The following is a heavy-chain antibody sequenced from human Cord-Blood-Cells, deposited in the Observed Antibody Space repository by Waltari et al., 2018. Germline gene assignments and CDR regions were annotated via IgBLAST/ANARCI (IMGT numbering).Heavy chain of an antibody. D-gene: IGHD3-22*01. CDR1: GGPISSSNW. CDR3: ASLVDYYDSSGYSDAFDI. J-gene: IGHJ3*02. V-gene: IGHV4-4*02. Sequence: QVQLQESGPGLVKPSGTLSLTCAVSGGPISSSNWWRWVRQPPGKGAGWIGEIYHSGSTNYNPSLKSRVTISVDKSKNQFSLKLSSVTAADTAVYYCASLVDYYDSSGYSDAFDIWGQGTMVTVSS. CDR2: IYHSGST.